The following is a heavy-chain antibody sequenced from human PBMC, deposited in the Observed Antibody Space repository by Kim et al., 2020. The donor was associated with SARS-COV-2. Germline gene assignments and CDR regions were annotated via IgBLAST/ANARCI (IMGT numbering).Heavy chain of an antibody. CDR2: IYYSGST. CDR1: GGSISSSSYY. CDR3: ARHTRLRYCSSTSCSNWFDP. D-gene: IGHD2-2*01. Sequence: SETLSLTCTVSGGSISSSSYYWGWIRQPPGKGLEWIGIIYYSGSTYYNPSLKSRVTISVDTSKNQFSLKLSSVTAADTAVYYCARHTRLRYCSSTSCSNWFDPWGQGTLVTVSS. J-gene: IGHJ5*02. V-gene: IGHV4-39*01.